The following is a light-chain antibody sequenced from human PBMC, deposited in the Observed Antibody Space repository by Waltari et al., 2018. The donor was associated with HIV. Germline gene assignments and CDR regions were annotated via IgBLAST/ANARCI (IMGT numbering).Light chain of an antibody. Sequence: QSVLTQPPSAFGSPGQRLPISCSGSSSNSGRTAVNWYQHFPGTAPTLLIFGNDQRPSGVPARISGSKSGTSASLAISGLRSEDEGEYYCASWDDSLQAVVFGGGTKVTV. CDR2: GND. J-gene: IGLJ2*01. CDR1: SSNSGRTA. CDR3: ASWDDSLQAVV. V-gene: IGLV1-44*01.